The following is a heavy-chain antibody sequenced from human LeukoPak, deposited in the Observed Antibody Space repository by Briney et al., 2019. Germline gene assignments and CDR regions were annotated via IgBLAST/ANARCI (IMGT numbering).Heavy chain of an antibody. CDR2: NGSGGST. V-gene: IGHV3-23*01. CDR1: GFTFSSYA. D-gene: IGHD5-18*01. Sequence: GGSLRLSCAAPGFTFSSYAMSWVRQAPGKGLEWVSDNGSGGSTYYADSVKGRFTISRDNSKNTLYLQMNGLRAEDTAVYYCAKRIQSAMATGYWGQGTLVTVSS. J-gene: IGHJ4*02. CDR3: AKRIQSAMATGY.